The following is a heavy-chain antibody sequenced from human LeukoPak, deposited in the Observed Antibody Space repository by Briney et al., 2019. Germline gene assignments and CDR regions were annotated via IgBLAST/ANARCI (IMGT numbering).Heavy chain of an antibody. V-gene: IGHV3-30*01. CDR3: ASEDVDTGDF. J-gene: IGHJ4*02. CDR1: GFTFTNAG. CDR2: ISHDGTNK. D-gene: IGHD5-18*01. Sequence: GGSLRLSCAASGFTFTNAGIHWVRLAAGKGLAWVSFISHDGTNKYYSDSVDGRFIVSRLNSQNTVYLQMNDLRPEDTATYYCASEDVDTGDFWGQGTLVTVSS.